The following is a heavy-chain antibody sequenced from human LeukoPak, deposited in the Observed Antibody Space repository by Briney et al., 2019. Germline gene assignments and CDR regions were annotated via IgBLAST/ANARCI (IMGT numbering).Heavy chain of an antibody. J-gene: IGHJ4*02. Sequence: SETLSLICTVSGDSISSGNYWGWIRQPPGKGLEWIGSIYHTGSTYYNLSLKSRVTISVDTSNNQFSLKLSSVTAADTAVYYCEREGQVVGRTMSDYWGQGTLVTVSS. CDR3: EREGQVVGRTMSDY. V-gene: IGHV4-38-2*02. CDR1: GDSISSGNY. CDR2: IYHTGST. D-gene: IGHD1-26*01.